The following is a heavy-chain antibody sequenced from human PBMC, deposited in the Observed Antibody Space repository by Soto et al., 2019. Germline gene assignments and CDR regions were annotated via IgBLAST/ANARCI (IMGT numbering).Heavy chain of an antibody. J-gene: IGHJ5*02. CDR1: GFTFSSYG. V-gene: IGHV3-30*18. CDR3: AKDERQWLEGWFDP. Sequence: GGSLRLSCAASGFTFSSYGMHWVRQAPGKGLEWVAVISYDGSNKYYADSVKGRFTISRDNSKNTLYLQMNSLRAEDTAVYYCAKDERQWLEGWFDPWGQGTLVTVSS. CDR2: ISYDGSNK. D-gene: IGHD6-19*01.